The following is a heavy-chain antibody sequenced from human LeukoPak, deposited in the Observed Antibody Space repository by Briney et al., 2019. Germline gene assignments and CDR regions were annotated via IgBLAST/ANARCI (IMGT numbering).Heavy chain of an antibody. Sequence: GRSLRLSCAASGFTFSSYGMHWVRQAPGKGLEWVAVIWYDGSNKYYADSVKGRFTISRDNSKNTLYLQMNSLRAEDTAVYYCAKDPRVDYYDSSGIDYWGQGTLVTVSS. V-gene: IGHV3-33*06. J-gene: IGHJ4*02. CDR3: AKDPRVDYYDSSGIDY. CDR2: IWYDGSNK. D-gene: IGHD3-22*01. CDR1: GFTFSSYG.